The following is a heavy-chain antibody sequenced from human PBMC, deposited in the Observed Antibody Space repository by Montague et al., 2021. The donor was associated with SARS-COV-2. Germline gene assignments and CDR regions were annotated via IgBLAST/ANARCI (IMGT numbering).Heavy chain of an antibody. CDR2: INSDGSST. D-gene: IGHD4-17*01. Sequence: SLRLSCAASGFTFSSYWMHWVRQAPGKGLVWVSRINSDGSSTSYADSVKGRFTISRDNAKNTLYLQMNSLGAEDTAVYYYARDTVRDYGDSGDYWGQGTLVTVSS. J-gene: IGHJ4*02. V-gene: IGHV3-74*01. CDR1: GFTFSSYW. CDR3: ARDTVRDYGDSGDY.